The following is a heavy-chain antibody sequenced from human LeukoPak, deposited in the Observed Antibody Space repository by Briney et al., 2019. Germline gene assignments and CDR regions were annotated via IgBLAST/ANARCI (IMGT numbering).Heavy chain of an antibody. J-gene: IGHJ6*02. V-gene: IGHV3-33*01. CDR1: GFTFSSYG. CDR3: ARDLQVPLGDILTGYYMYESLSPWADYYYGMDV. CDR2: IWYDGSNK. D-gene: IGHD3-9*01. Sequence: GRSLRLSCAASGFTFSSYGMHWVRQAPGKGLEWVAVIWYDGSNKYYADSVKGRFTISRDNSKNTLYLQMNSLRAEDTAVYYCARDLQVPLGDILTGYYMYESLSPWADYYYGMDVWGQGTTVTVSS.